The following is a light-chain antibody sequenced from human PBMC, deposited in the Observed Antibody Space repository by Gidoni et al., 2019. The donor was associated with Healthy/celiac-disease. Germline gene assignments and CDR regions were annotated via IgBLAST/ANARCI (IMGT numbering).Light chain of an antibody. CDR1: QGISSY. J-gene: IGKJ4*01. Sequence: IQLTQSPSFLSASVGDRVIITCRASQGISSYLAWYQQKPGKAPKLLIYAASTLQSGVPSRFSGSGSGTEFTLTISSLQPEDFATYYCQQLNSYSATFGGGTKVKIK. CDR3: QQLNSYSAT. V-gene: IGKV1-9*01. CDR2: AAS.